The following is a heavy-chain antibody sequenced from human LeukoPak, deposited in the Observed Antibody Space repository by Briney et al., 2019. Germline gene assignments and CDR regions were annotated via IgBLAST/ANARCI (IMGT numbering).Heavy chain of an antibody. CDR1: GYTFTSYY. CDR3: ARDLGKYTYYYDSSGYY. Sequence: ASVKVSCKASGYTFTSYYMHWVRQAPGQGLEWMGIINPSGGSTSYAQKFQGRVTMTRDTSTSTVYMEPSSLRSEDTAVYYCARDLGKYTYYYDSSGYYWGQGTLVTVSS. J-gene: IGHJ4*02. CDR2: INPSGGST. D-gene: IGHD3-22*01. V-gene: IGHV1-46*01.